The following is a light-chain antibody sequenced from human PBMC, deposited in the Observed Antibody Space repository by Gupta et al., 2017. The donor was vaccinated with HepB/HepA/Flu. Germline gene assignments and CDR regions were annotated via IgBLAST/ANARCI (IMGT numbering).Light chain of an antibody. CDR3: RHVDHSPLT. J-gene: IGKJ4*01. CDR2: SAS. CDR1: PGIRSH. V-gene: IGKV1-9*01. Sequence: DIQLTQSPSFLSASVGDTVTITCRASPGIRSHLAWFQQHPGKAPKLLISSASTLQSGVPSRFSGSGSGTEFTLTISSLQPEDTATYYCRHVDHSPLTFGGGTKVAIK.